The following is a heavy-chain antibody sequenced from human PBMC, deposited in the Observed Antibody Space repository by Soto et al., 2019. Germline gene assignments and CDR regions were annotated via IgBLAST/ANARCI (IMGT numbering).Heavy chain of an antibody. CDR3: ARVRSMVRGSGRFDF. V-gene: IGHV4-31*03. D-gene: IGHD3-10*01. J-gene: IGHJ4*02. CDR1: GGSISSGGYY. Sequence: SETLSLSCTVSGGSISSGGYYWSWIRQHPGKGLEWIGYIYYSGSTYYNPSLKSRVTISVDTSRNQFSLKLSSVTAADTAVYYCARVRSMVRGSGRFDFWAQRTLVTVSS. CDR2: IYYSGST.